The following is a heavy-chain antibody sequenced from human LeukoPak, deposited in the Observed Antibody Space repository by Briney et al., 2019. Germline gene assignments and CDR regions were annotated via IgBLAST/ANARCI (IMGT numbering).Heavy chain of an antibody. Sequence: ASVKVSCKASGYTFTSYDINWVRQATGQGLEWMGWMNPNSGNTGYAQKFQGRVTITRNTSISTAYMELSSLRSEDTAVYYCARCKSTSSYYDFWSGSLNWFDPWGQGTLVTVSS. D-gene: IGHD3-3*01. J-gene: IGHJ5*02. CDR2: MNPNSGNT. CDR3: ARCKSTSSYYDFWSGSLNWFDP. CDR1: GYTFTSYD. V-gene: IGHV1-8*03.